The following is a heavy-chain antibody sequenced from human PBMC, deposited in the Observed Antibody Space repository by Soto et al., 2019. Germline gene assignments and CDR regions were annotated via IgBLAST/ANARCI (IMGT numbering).Heavy chain of an antibody. CDR2: IYPGDSDT. V-gene: IGHV5-51*01. D-gene: IGHD3-22*01. Sequence: GESLKISCKGSGYSFTSYWIGWVRQMPGKGLEWMGIIYPGDSDTRHSPSFQGRVTISADKSISTAYLQWSSLKASDTAMYYCARPPTYHDSSGYFAVVWGQGTLVTVSS. CDR3: ARPPTYHDSSGYFAVV. CDR1: GYSFTSYW. J-gene: IGHJ4*02.